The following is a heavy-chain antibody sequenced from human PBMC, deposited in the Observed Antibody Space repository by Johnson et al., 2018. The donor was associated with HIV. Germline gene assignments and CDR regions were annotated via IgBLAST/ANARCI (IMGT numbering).Heavy chain of an antibody. CDR2: ISGSGGST. D-gene: IGHD1-1*01. Sequence: EKLVESGGGLVQPGGSLRLSCAASGFTFSSYAMSWVRQAPGKGLEWVSAISGSGGSTYYADSVKGRFTISRDNSKNTLYLQMNSLRAEETAVYYCAKDRTSAQSAFDIWGQGTMVTVSS. V-gene: IGHV3-23*04. CDR3: AKDRTSAQSAFDI. J-gene: IGHJ3*02. CDR1: GFTFSSYA.